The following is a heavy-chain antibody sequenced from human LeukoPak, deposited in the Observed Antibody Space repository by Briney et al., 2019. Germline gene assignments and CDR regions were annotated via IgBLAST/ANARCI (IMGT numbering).Heavy chain of an antibody. CDR2: IKQDGSGK. CDR1: GFTFGSYW. D-gene: IGHD3-16*01. V-gene: IGHV3-7*01. J-gene: IGHJ4*02. CDR3: ASGRQLGY. Sequence: GGSLRLSCAASGFTFGSYWMSWVRQAPGKGLEWVANIKQDGSGKYYVDSVKGRFTVSRDNAKNSLYLQMNSLRAEDTALYYCASGRQLGYWGQGTLVTVSS.